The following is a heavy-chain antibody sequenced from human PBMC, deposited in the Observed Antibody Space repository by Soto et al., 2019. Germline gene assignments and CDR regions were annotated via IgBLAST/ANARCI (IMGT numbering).Heavy chain of an antibody. CDR2: IYYNGTT. CDR3: AREPRLLIWFGELHD. V-gene: IGHV4-31*03. J-gene: IGHJ4*02. D-gene: IGHD3-10*01. Sequence: SESLSLTCTVSGCSISSPNFYWSWIRQHPGKGLEWIGHIYYNGTTYYNPTLKSRVSISVDTSKNQFSLKLSSVTAADTAVYYCAREPRLLIWFGELHDWGRATLVTVSS. CDR1: GCSISSPNFY.